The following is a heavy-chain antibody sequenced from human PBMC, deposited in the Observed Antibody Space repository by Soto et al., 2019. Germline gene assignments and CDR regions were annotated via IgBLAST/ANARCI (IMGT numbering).Heavy chain of an antibody. CDR2: SNIGNGNT. V-gene: IGHV1-3*04. CDR1: GYTFTSYA. D-gene: IGHD2-21*01. CDR3: AREPLCGGFGYDHGLDL. J-gene: IGHJ5*02. Sequence: QVQLVQSGAEVKKPGASVRVSCRTSGYTFTSYAIHWVRQAPGQGLEWMAWSNIGNGNTKYSQKFQARVTVSRDTSASSAYMELSSLRSEYTAVYYCAREPLCGGFGYDHGLDLWGQGTLVPVSS.